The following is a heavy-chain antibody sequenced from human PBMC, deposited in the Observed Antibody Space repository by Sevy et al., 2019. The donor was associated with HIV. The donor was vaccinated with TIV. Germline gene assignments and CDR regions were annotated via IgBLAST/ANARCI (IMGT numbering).Heavy chain of an antibody. CDR2: IIPIFGTA. D-gene: IGHD6-13*01. V-gene: IGHV1-69*13. CDR1: GGTFSSYA. Sequence: ASVKVSCKASGGTFSSYAISWVRQAPGQGLEWMGGIIPIFGTANYAQKFQGRVTITADESTSTAYMELSSLRSEDTAVYYCARDRDGSRGGSSWYYFDYWGQGTLVTVSS. J-gene: IGHJ4*02. CDR3: ARDRDGSRGGSSWYYFDY.